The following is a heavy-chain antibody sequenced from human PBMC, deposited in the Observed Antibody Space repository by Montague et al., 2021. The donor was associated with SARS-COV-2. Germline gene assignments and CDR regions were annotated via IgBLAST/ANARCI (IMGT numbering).Heavy chain of an antibody. CDR1: GDSVARNSAA. CDR3: ARTSASSDY. CDR2: TYYRSKRYN. V-gene: IGHV6-1*01. Sequence: CAISGDSVARNSAAWNWIRQSPARGLEWLVRTYYRSKRYNDYAVSVKSRITINPDTSKNQISLQLNSVTPEDTAVYYCARTSASSDYWGQGTLVTVSS. J-gene: IGHJ4*02. D-gene: IGHD1-26*01.